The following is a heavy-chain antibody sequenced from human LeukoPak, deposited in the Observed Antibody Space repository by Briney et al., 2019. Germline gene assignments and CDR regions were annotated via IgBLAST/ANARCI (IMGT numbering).Heavy chain of an antibody. CDR3: AGEPGIAVAGTRNWFDP. J-gene: IGHJ5*02. Sequence: ASVKVSCKASGYTFTSYGISWVRQAPGQGLEWMGWISAYNGNTNYAQKLQGRVTMTTDTSTSTAYMELRSLRSDDTAVYYCAGEPGIAVAGTRNWFDPWGQGTLVTVSS. CDR2: ISAYNGNT. V-gene: IGHV1-18*01. CDR1: GYTFTSYG. D-gene: IGHD6-19*01.